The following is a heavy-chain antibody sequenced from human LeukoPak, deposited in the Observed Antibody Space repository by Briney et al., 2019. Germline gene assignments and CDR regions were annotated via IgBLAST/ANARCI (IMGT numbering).Heavy chain of an antibody. D-gene: IGHD3-10*01. CDR3: ARDRFAVGITYGMDV. CDR1: GGTFISYA. Sequence: ASVKVSCKASGGTFISYAISWVRQAPGQGLEWMGGIIPIFGTANYAQKFQGRVTITADESTSTAYMELSSLRSEDTAVYYCARDRFAVGITYGMDVWGQGTTVTVSS. CDR2: IIPIFGTA. V-gene: IGHV1-69*13. J-gene: IGHJ6*02.